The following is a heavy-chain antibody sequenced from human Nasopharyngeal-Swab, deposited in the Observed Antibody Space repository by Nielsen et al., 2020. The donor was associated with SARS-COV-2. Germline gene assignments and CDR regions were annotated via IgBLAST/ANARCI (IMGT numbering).Heavy chain of an antibody. CDR1: GFPFSSYW. CDR2: IKQDGSEK. CDR3: ARESSNYYGSGSPFET. J-gene: IGHJ5*02. V-gene: IGHV3-7*01. Sequence: GESLKISCAASGFPFSSYWMTWVRQAPGKGLEWVANIKQDGSEKYYVDSVKGRFTISRDNAKNSLYLQMNSLRAEDTAVYYCARESSNYYGSGSPFETWGQGTLVTVSS. D-gene: IGHD3-10*01.